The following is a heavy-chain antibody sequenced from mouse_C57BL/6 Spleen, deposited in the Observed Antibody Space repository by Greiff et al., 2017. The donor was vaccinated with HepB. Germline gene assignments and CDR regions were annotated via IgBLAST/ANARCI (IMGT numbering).Heavy chain of an antibody. CDR3: ARVDGSNPFDY. CDR1: GFTFSDYY. J-gene: IGHJ2*01. Sequence: EVQLVESEGGLVQPGSSMKLSCTASGFTFSDYYMAWVRQVPEKGLEWVANINYDGSSTYYLDSLKSRFIISRDNAKNILYLQMSSLKSEDTATYYCARVDGSNPFDYWGQGTTLTVSS. V-gene: IGHV5-16*01. D-gene: IGHD1-1*01. CDR2: INYDGSST.